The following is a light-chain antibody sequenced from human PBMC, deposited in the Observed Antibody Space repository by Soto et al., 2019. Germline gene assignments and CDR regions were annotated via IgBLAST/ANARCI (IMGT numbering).Light chain of an antibody. CDR1: QSITNF. CDR2: AAS. Sequence: DIQMTQSPSSLSASVGDKLTITCRANQSITNFLNWYQKKPGEVPKLLIYAASRLESGVPSRFSGSGSGTDFALTINTLQPEDFATYYCQQYGSSPLTFGGGTKVEIK. CDR3: QQYGSSPLT. J-gene: IGKJ4*01. V-gene: IGKV1-39*01.